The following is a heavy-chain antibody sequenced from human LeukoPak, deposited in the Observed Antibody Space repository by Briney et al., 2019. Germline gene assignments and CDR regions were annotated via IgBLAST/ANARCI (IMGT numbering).Heavy chain of an antibody. CDR1: GGSISSGDYY. V-gene: IGHV4-30-4*08. D-gene: IGHD3-3*01. J-gene: IGHJ4*02. CDR3: ARGGTRITIVGVVINDFDY. Sequence: SQTLSLTCTVSGGSISSGDYYWSWIRQPPVKGLEWIGYIYHSGNTYYNPSLKSRLTISVDTPRNQFSLKLRSVTAADTAVYYCARGGTRITIVGVVINDFDYWGQGTLVTVSS. CDR2: IYHSGNT.